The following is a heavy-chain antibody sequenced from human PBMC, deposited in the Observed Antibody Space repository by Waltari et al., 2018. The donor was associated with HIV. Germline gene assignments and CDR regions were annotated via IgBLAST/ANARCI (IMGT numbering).Heavy chain of an antibody. CDR2: ISYDGGNK. Sequence: QVHLVESGGGVVQPGGSLRLSCAASGFPFNSYAIHWVRQAPGKGLEWVAVISYDGGNKDYADSVKGRFIISRDNSKNTLYLQLNSLRAEDKAVYYCAILSGSFDIWGQGTRVSVSS. CDR1: GFPFNSYA. D-gene: IGHD1-20*01. CDR3: AILSGSFDI. V-gene: IGHV3-30-3*01. J-gene: IGHJ3*02.